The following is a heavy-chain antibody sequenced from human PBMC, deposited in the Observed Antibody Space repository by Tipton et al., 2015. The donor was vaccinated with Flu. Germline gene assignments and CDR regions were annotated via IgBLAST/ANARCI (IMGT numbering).Heavy chain of an antibody. J-gene: IGHJ3*02. D-gene: IGHD3-3*01. CDR2: IYYSGST. V-gene: IGHV4-39*07. CDR1: SGSISSSSYY. Sequence: TLSLTCTVSSGSISSSSYYWGWIRQPPGKGLEWIGSIYYSGSTYYKPSLKSRVTISVDTSKNQFSLKLSSLTAADTAGYYCARVSPPVGFWSGNDAFDIWGQGTMVTVSS. CDR3: ARVSPPVGFWSGNDAFDI.